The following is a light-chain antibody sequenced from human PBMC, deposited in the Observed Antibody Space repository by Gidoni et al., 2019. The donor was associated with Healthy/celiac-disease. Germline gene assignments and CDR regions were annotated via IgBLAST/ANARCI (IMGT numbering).Light chain of an antibody. V-gene: IGKV1-27*01. CDR3: QKYNSAPPLT. J-gene: IGKJ4*01. Sequence: DIQMTQSQSSLSASVGDRVTITCRASQGISNYLAWYQQKPGKVPKLLIYAASTLQSGVPSRFSGSVSGTDFTLTISSLQPEDVATYYCQKYNSAPPLTFGGGTKVEIK. CDR1: QGISNY. CDR2: AAS.